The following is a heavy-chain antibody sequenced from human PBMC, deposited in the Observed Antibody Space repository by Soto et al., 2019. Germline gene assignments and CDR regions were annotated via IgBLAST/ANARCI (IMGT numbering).Heavy chain of an antibody. CDR2: LYWDDDK. CDR3: AFRQEYRGSWVSGWFDP. CDR1: GFSLSTSGVG. D-gene: IGHD6-13*01. Sequence: QITLKESGPTVVKPTQTLTLTCTFSGFSLSTSGVGVGWIRQTPGKALEWLELLYWDDDKRYSPYLKTRLTINKDTPRNQVVLTMTNMDPVDTATYYCAFRQEYRGSWVSGWFDPWGQGTLVTVS. J-gene: IGHJ5*02. V-gene: IGHV2-5*02.